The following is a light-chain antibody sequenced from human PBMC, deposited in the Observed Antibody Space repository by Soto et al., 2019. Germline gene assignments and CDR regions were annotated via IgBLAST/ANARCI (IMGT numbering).Light chain of an antibody. J-gene: IGLJ2*01. CDR1: SSNIGNNA. CDR3: ASGDGSLNCVV. CDR2: YDD. Sequence: QSVLTQPPSVSEAPRQRVTISCSGSSSNIGNNAVNWYQQLPGKAPKLLLYYDDLLPSGVADRFSGSKSGTSASLAISGLQSEDEADYYCASGDGSLNCVVFGGGTKLTVL. V-gene: IGLV1-36*01.